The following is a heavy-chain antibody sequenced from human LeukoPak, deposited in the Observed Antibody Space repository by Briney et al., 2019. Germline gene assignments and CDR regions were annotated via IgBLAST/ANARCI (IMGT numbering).Heavy chain of an antibody. Sequence: ASVKVSCKASGGTFSSYAISWVRQAPGQGLEWMGRIIPILGIANYAQKFQGRVTITADKSTSTAYMELSSLRSEDTAVYYCARVQDFWSGYYHWGQGTLVTVSS. CDR1: GGTFSSYA. CDR3: ARVQDFWSGYYH. CDR2: IIPILGIA. J-gene: IGHJ4*02. D-gene: IGHD3-3*01. V-gene: IGHV1-69*04.